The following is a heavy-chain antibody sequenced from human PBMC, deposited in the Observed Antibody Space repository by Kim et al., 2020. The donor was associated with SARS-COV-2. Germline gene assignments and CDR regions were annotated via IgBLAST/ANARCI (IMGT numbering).Heavy chain of an antibody. CDR2: TYYRSRWYN. CDR1: GDSVSSNSAT. J-gene: IGHJ4*02. D-gene: IGHD3-16*01. V-gene: IGHV6-1*01. Sequence: SQTLSLTCAISGDSVSSNSATWNWIRQSPSRGLEWLGRTYYRSRWYNDYAVSVKSRITINPDTSKNQFSLKLNSVTPEDTAVYYWAILGAGREGSDFWGQGTLVTVSS. CDR3: AILGAGREGSDF.